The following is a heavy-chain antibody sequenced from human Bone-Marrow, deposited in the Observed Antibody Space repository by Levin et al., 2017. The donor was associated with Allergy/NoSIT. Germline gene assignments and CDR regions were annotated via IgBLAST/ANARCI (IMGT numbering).Heavy chain of an antibody. CDR1: GFTFSTYW. V-gene: IGHV3-7*01. CDR3: ASTVAGMFDH. CDR2: IKQDGSEK. J-gene: IGHJ4*02. Sequence: QAGGSLRLSCGASGFTFSTYWMTWVRQVPGKGLEWVANIKQDGSEKYYADSVEGRFTISRDNAKNSLYLEMNSLRAEDTAVYYCASTVAGMFDHWGQGTLVTVSS. D-gene: IGHD6-19*01.